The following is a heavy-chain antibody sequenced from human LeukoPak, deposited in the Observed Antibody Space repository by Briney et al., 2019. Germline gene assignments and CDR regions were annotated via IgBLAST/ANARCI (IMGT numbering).Heavy chain of an antibody. CDR1: GYTFTGYY. Sequence: ASVKVPCKASGYTFTGYYMHWVRQAPGQGLEWMGWINPNSGGTNYAQKFQGRVTMTRDTSISTAYMELSRLRSDDTAVYYCARESKGGTYYYDSSGYYRWGQGTLVTVSS. CDR3: ARESKGGTYYYDSSGYYR. CDR2: INPNSGGT. D-gene: IGHD3-22*01. J-gene: IGHJ4*02. V-gene: IGHV1-2*02.